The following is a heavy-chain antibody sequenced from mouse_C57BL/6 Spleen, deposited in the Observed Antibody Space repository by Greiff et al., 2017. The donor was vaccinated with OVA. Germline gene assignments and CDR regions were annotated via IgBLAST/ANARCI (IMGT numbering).Heavy chain of an antibody. CDR1: GFTFSSYA. CDR3: ARDRTYYSNYAMDY. V-gene: IGHV5-4*01. CDR2: ISDGGSYT. J-gene: IGHJ4*01. Sequence: DVKLVESGGGLVKPGGSLKLSCAASGFTFSSYAMSWVRQTPEKRLEWVATISDGGSYTYYPDNVKGRFTISRDNAKNNLYLQMSHLKSEDTAMYYCARDRTYYSNYAMDYWGQGTSVTVSS. D-gene: IGHD2-12*01.